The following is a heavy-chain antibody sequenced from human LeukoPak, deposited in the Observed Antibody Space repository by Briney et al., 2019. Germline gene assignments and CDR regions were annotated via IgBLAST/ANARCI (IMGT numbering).Heavy chain of an antibody. CDR2: IYSGGST. D-gene: IGHD3-10*01. Sequence: PGGSLRLSCAASGFTVSSNYMSWVRQAPGKGLEWVSVIYSGGSTYYADSVKGRFTISRDNSKNTLYLQMNSLRAEDTAVYYCARGRSERGLWFGELWHKGSKSKQNYYYYMDVWGKGTTVTVSS. CDR3: ARGRSERGLWFGELWHKGSKSKQNYYYYMDV. J-gene: IGHJ6*03. CDR1: GFTVSSNY. V-gene: IGHV3-53*01.